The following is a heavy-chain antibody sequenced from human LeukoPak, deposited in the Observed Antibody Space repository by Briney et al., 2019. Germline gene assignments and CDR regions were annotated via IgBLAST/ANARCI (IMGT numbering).Heavy chain of an antibody. J-gene: IGHJ4*02. CDR1: GDSVSSNSAA. CDR2: TYHRSQWYN. V-gene: IGHV6-1*01. CDR3: ARAFGSGSYLDF. Sequence: SQTLSLTCAISGDSVSSNSAACNWIRQSPSRGLEWLGRTYHRSQWYNDYAVSVKSRIIINPDTSKNQFSLQLNSVTPEDTAVYYCARAFGSGSYLDFWGQGTLVTVSS. D-gene: IGHD3-10*01.